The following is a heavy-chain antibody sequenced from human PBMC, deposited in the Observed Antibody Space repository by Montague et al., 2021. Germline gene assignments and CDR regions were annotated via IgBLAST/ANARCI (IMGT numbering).Heavy chain of an antibody. CDR1: VDSFTDYY. Sequence: SETLSLTCDIYVDSFTDYYWGWIRQTPGKGLEWIGETNHSGTTKSNPSPKTRVSLPLDTSKTQPSLTLQSVTAADTAVYYCVAIKWERQTMNDIEQWGPGTLVTVSS. V-gene: IGHV4-34*01. J-gene: IGHJ4*02. CDR2: TNHSGTT. D-gene: IGHD1-1*01. CDR3: VAIKWERQTMNDIEQ.